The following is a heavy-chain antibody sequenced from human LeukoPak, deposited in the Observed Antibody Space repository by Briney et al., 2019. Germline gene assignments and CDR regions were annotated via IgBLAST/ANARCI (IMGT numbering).Heavy chain of an antibody. Sequence: SETLSLTCSVSGYSISSGNYWGWIRLPPGKGLQWIGSIYHSGSTYYNPSLKSRVTISVDTSKNHFSLKLSSVTAADTAVYYCARYSGSYPHDAFDIWGQGTMVTVSS. J-gene: IGHJ3*02. CDR2: IYHSGST. CDR1: GYSISSGNY. CDR3: ARYSGSYPHDAFDI. V-gene: IGHV4-38-2*01. D-gene: IGHD1-26*01.